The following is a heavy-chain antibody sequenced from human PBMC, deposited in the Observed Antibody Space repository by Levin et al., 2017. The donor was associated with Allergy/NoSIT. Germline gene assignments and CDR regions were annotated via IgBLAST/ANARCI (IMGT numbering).Heavy chain of an antibody. D-gene: IGHD6-19*01. CDR2: IYYSGST. Sequence: TSETLSLTCTVSGGSISSSSYYWGWIRQPPGKGLEWIGSIYYSGSTYYNPSLKSRVTISVDTSKNQFSLKLSSVTAADTAVYYCARYYSSGWSPFDYWGQGTLVTVSS. V-gene: IGHV4-39*01. CDR3: ARYYSSGWSPFDY. J-gene: IGHJ4*02. CDR1: GGSISSSSYY.